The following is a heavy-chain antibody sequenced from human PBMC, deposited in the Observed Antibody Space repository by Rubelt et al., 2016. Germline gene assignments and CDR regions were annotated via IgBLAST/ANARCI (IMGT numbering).Heavy chain of an antibody. D-gene: IGHD2-2*01. J-gene: IGHJ4*02. V-gene: IGHV3-30*04. CDR3: ARSWSSTGCPLDY. CDR2: ISYDGSDK. Sequence: QVQLVESGGGVVQPGRSLRLSCAASGFTFSSYDIHWVRQAPGKGLEWVAVISYDGSDKYYADSVKGRFTNFREHSKNTLYLKMNSLRAEDTAVYYCARSWSSTGCPLDYWGQGTMVSVS. CDR1: GFTFSSYD.